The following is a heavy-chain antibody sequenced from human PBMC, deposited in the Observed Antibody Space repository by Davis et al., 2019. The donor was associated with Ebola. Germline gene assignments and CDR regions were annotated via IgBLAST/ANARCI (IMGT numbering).Heavy chain of an antibody. CDR3: AIPDCSGANCYSVYIKN. D-gene: IGHD2-15*01. V-gene: IGHV3-33*08. Sequence: GGSLRLSCAASGFTVSSYGMHWVRQAPDKGLEWVAVIWYDGSRKYYGDSVKGRFTISRDNSNNLLYLQMNSLRAEDTAVYYCAIPDCSGANCYSVYIKNWGQGTLVTVSS. CDR1: GFTVSSYG. J-gene: IGHJ4*02. CDR2: IWYDGSRK.